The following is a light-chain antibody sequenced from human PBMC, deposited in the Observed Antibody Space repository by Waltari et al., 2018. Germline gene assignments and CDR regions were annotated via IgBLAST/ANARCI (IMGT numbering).Light chain of an antibody. Sequence: DIQMTQSPSSLSASVVDRVTITCRASQNINTYLNWYQQKVGRAPKLLIYATSSLQSGVPSRFSGSGSGTHFTLTINSLQPEDFATYSCQQSYTTPRTFGQGTNLEIK. V-gene: IGKV1-39*01. CDR2: ATS. CDR3: QQSYTTPRT. CDR1: QNINTY. J-gene: IGKJ2*01.